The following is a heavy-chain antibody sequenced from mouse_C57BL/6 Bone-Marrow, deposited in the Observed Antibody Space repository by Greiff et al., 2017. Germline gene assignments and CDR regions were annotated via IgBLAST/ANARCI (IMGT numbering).Heavy chain of an antibody. CDR1: GFSLTSYG. V-gene: IGHV2-2*01. CDR2: IWSGGST. D-gene: IGHD2-4*01. CDR3: ARNVYYDYDYYAMDY. J-gene: IGHJ4*01. Sequence: VQLVASGPGLVQPSQSLSITCTVSGFSLTSYGVHWVRPSPGKGLEWLGVIWSGGSTDYNAAFISRLSISKDNSKSQVFFKMNSLQADDTAIYYCARNVYYDYDYYAMDYWGQGTSVTVSS.